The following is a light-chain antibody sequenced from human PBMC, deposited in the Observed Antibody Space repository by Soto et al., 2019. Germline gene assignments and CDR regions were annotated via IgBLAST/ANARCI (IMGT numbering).Light chain of an antibody. CDR3: AAWDDSLNGWV. CDR2: NNN. CDR1: SSNIGAGYD. J-gene: IGLJ3*02. V-gene: IGLV1-40*01. Sequence: QSVLTQPPSVSGAPGQRVTISCTGSSSNIGAGYDVHWYQQRPGTAPKLLIYNNNQRPSGVPDRFSGSKSGTSASLAISGLQSEDEADYYCAAWDDSLNGWVFGGGTKLTVL.